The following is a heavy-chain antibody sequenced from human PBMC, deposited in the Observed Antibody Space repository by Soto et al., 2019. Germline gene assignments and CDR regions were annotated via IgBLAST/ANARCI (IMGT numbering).Heavy chain of an antibody. CDR3: ARRRLGVFDF. V-gene: IGHV4-39*01. CDR1: GDSMSRSGYY. D-gene: IGHD1-26*01. Sequence: QVQLQESGPGLVRPSETLSLTCTVSGDSMSRSGYYWGWIRQPPGKGLEWIGHLYYSGSSYYNPSLLSRVAISADTPNNQFSLRRTSVTAADTAVYFCARRRLGVFDFWGQGMLVTVSS. CDR2: LYYSGSS. J-gene: IGHJ4*02.